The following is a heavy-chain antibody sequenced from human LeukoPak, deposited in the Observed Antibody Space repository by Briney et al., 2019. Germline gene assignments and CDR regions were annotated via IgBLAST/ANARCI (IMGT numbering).Heavy chain of an antibody. J-gene: IGHJ4*02. D-gene: IGHD3-22*01. V-gene: IGHV1-69*06. CDR2: IIPIFGTA. CDR3: ASFHSGYYEAFDY. Sequence: EASVKVSCKASGGTFSSYAISWVRQAPGQGLEWMGGIIPIFGTANYAQKFQGRVTITADKSTSTAYMELSSLRSEDTAVYYCASFHSGYYEAFDYWGQGTLVTVSS. CDR1: GGTFSSYA.